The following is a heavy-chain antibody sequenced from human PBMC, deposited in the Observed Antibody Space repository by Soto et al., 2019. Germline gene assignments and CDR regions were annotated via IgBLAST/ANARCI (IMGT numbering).Heavy chain of an antibody. CDR3: ARHGYSDFFDY. Sequence: PSETLSLTCTVSGGSISGNYWSWIRQPPGKGLEWLGYIYYSGRTNYNPSLKSRLTMSVDTSKNQLSLRLDSVTAADTAVYYCARHGYSDFFDYWGQGALVTVSS. J-gene: IGHJ4*02. CDR2: IYYSGRT. CDR1: GGSISGNY. V-gene: IGHV4-59*01. D-gene: IGHD5-18*01.